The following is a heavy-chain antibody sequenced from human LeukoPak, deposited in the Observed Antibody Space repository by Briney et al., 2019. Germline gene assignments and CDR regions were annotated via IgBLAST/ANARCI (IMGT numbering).Heavy chain of an antibody. CDR3: ARDPSMTAVSAYSFDF. CDR1: GFTFSSYW. CDR2: IKQDGSET. D-gene: IGHD2-21*01. V-gene: IGHV3-7*01. J-gene: IGHJ4*02. Sequence: GGSMRLSCAASGFTFSSYWMSWVRRAPGKGLEWVASIKQDGSETYYVDSVKGRFIISKDNAQNLLFLQMNSLRVEDTAVYFCARDPSMTAVSAYSFDFWGQGTLVTVSS.